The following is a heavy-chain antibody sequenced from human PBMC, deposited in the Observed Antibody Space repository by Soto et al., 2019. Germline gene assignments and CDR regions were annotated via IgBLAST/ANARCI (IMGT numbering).Heavy chain of an antibody. Sequence: GGSLRLSCAASGFTFDDYAMHWVRQAPGKGLEWVSGISWNSGSIGYADSVKGRFTISRDNAKNSLYLQMNSLRAEDTALYYCAKAIGRYFDWLLPQGGAFDIWGQGTMVTVSS. CDR2: ISWNSGSI. CDR3: AKAIGRYFDWLLPQGGAFDI. J-gene: IGHJ3*02. D-gene: IGHD3-9*01. V-gene: IGHV3-9*01. CDR1: GFTFDDYA.